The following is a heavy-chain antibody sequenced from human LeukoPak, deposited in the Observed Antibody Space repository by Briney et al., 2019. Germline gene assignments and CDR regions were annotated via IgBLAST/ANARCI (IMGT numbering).Heavy chain of an antibody. D-gene: IGHD3-10*01. CDR2: MSSDSRTI. CDR1: GFTFSSYS. V-gene: IGHV3-48*02. J-gene: IGHJ4*02. Sequence: GGSLRLSCAASGFTFSSYSMNWVRQAPGKGLEWVSYMSSDSRTIFYADSVKGRFTISRDNAKNSLYRQMKSLRDEDTAVYYCARYGSGTSYITNYFDYWGQGTLVTVSS. CDR3: ARYGSGTSYITNYFDY.